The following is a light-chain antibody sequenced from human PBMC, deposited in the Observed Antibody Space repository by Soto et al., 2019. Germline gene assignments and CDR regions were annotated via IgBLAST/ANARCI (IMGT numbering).Light chain of an antibody. J-gene: IGKJ2*01. V-gene: IGKV3-20*01. CDR2: ATS. CDR1: QSVASSY. CDR3: QQYVSSSFT. Sequence: EIMLTQSPGTLSLSPGERATLSCRASQSVASSYLGWYQQKPGQAPRLLIYATSSRATGIPDRFSGSGSGTDFTLTISRLEPEDVAAYYCQQYVSSSFTFGQGTKLEIK.